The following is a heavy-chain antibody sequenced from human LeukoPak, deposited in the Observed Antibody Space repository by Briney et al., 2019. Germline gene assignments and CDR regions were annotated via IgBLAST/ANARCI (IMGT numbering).Heavy chain of an antibody. CDR1: GFTFSNYW. CDR2: ISTDGKST. V-gene: IGHV3-74*01. CDR3: VRDYQFIQEV. D-gene: IGHD2-2*01. J-gene: IGHJ6*02. Sequence: GGSLRLSCVASGFTFSNYWMLWVRQAPGEGLMWVSLISTDGKSTRYAESVKGRFTISRDNAKNALYLQMDILRVEDTALYFCVRDYQFIQEVWGQGTTVTVSS.